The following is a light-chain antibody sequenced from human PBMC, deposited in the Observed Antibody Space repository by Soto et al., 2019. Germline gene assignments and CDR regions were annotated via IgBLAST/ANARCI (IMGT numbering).Light chain of an antibody. CDR1: QSISRW. CDR2: RAS. CDR3: QQYDSYWT. V-gene: IGKV1-5*03. J-gene: IGKJ1*01. Sequence: DIQMTQSPSSLSAFVGDSITITCQASQSISRWLAWYQQKPGKAPKLLIYRASILETGVPSRFSGSGSGTEYTLTISSLQPDDLATYYCQQYDSYWTFGQGTKVEIK.